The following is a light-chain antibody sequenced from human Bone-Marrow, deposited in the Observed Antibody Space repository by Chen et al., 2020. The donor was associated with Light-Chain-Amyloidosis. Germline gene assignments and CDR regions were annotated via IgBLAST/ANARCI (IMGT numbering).Light chain of an antibody. CDR2: WAS. CDR3: HQYYDTPWT. Sequence: DTVMTQPPDSLAVSLGERATINCKSSQGVLYSSNNRNSLAWYQQKPGQPPKLLVYWASTRQSGVPARFSGSGSGKDCTLTISSLQAEDVSVCYCHQYYDTPWTFGQGTKVEIK. CDR1: QGVLYSSNNRNS. V-gene: IGKV4-1*01. J-gene: IGKJ1*01.